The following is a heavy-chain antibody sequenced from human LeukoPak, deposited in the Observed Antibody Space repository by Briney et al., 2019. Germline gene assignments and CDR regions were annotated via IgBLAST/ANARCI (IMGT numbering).Heavy chain of an antibody. V-gene: IGHV4-59*11. CDR2: IYYSGST. CDR1: GGSISSHY. J-gene: IGHJ3*02. D-gene: IGHD6-13*01. CDR3: ARAGGIAAANDAFDI. Sequence: SETLSHTCTVSGGSISSHYWSWIRQHPGKGLEWIGYIYYSGSTNYNPSLKSRVTISVDTSKNQFSLKLSSVTAADTAVYYCARAGGIAAANDAFDIWGQGTMVTVSS.